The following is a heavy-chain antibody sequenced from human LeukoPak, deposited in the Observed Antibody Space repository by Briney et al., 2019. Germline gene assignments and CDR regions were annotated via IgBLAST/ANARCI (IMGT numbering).Heavy chain of an antibody. J-gene: IGHJ3*02. CDR3: ARRSRDIVVVPAASDAFDI. CDR2: INHSGGT. V-gene: IGHV4-34*01. D-gene: IGHD2-2*01. Sequence: PSETLSLTCAVYGGSFSGYYWSWIRQPPGKGLEWIGEINHSGGTNYNPSLKSRVTISVDTSKNQFSLKLSSVTAADTAVYYCARRSRDIVVVPAASDAFDIWGQGTMVTVSS. CDR1: GGSFSGYY.